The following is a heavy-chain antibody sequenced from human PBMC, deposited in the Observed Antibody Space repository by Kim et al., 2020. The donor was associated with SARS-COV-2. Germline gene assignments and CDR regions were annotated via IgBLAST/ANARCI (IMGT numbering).Heavy chain of an antibody. Sequence: GGSLRLSCAVSGFTFSNYGMHWVRQAPGKGLEWVAAILYDGSNKYYVDSVKGRCTISRDNSKNTLYLQMNSLRAEDTAVYYCARVVRSFGMDVWGQGTTV. V-gene: IGHV3-33*05. CDR3: ARVVRSFGMDV. CDR2: ILYDGSNK. D-gene: IGHD2-15*01. CDR1: GFTFSNYG. J-gene: IGHJ6*02.